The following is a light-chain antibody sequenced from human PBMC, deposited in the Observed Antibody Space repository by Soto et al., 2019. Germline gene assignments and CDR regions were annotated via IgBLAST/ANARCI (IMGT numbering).Light chain of an antibody. V-gene: IGKV1-5*01. J-gene: IGKJ1*01. CDR3: QQYNSYSLT. CDR1: QTISRG. Sequence: DIQMTQSPSTLSASVGDRVTITCRASQTISRGLAWYQQKPGKAPKVLIYDASSLESGVPSRFSGSGSGTEFTLTISSLQPDDFATYYCQQYNSYSLTFGQGTKVEIK. CDR2: DAS.